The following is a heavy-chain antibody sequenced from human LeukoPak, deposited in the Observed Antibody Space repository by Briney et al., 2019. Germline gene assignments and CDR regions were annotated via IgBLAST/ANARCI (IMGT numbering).Heavy chain of an antibody. CDR3: ARSRVQLWFAAFDI. D-gene: IGHD5-18*01. CDR1: GFTFTNYW. Sequence: GGSLRLSCAASGFTFTNYWMHWVRQAPGKGLVWVSRLDTDGSDTSYADSVKGRFTISRDNAKNTLYLQMNNLRAEDTAMYYCARSRVQLWFAAFDIWGQGIMVTVSS. V-gene: IGHV3-74*01. CDR2: LDTDGSDT. J-gene: IGHJ3*02.